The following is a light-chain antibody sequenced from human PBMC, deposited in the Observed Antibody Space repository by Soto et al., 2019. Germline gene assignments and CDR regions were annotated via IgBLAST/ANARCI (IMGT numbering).Light chain of an antibody. V-gene: IGKV1-39*01. CDR2: GAS. CDR1: ESISSY. Sequence: DIQMTQSPSSLSASVGDRVTITCRASESISSYVNWYQQRPGKAPKVLIYGASSLQSGVPSRFSGGGSGTDFTLTISSLQPEDFGTYYCQQSYTSPVTFGGGTKVDIK. CDR3: QQSYTSPVT. J-gene: IGKJ4*01.